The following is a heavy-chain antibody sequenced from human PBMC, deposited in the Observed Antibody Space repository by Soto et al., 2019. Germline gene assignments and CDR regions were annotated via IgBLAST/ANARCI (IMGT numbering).Heavy chain of an antibody. J-gene: IGHJ4*02. CDR1: GFTFIGSA. D-gene: IGHD1-26*01. CDR3: TRPSYGSNSNGY. CDR2: IRSKANKFAT. V-gene: IGHV3-73*02. Sequence: EVQLVESGGGLVQPGGSLKLSCAASGFTFIGSAIHWVRQASGKGLEWVGRIRSKANKFATAYAASVKGRFTISRDDSKSTAYLQMDSLKSEDTAIYYCTRPSYGSNSNGYWCQGTLVTVSS.